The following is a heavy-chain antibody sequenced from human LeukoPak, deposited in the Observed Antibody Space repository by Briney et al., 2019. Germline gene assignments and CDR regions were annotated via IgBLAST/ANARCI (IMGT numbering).Heavy chain of an antibody. CDR1: GGSISSSSYY. CDR3: AKGPDFDY. J-gene: IGHJ4*02. CDR2: IYYSGGT. Sequence: SETLSLTCTVSGGSISSSSYYWGWIRQPPGKGLEWIGSIYYSGGTYYNPSLKSRVTISVDTSKNQFSLKLSSVTAADTAVYYCAKGPDFDYWGQGTLVTVSS. V-gene: IGHV4-39*01.